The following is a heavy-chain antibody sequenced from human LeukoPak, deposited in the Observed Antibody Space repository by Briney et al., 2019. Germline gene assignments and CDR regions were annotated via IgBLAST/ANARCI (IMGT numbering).Heavy chain of an antibody. J-gene: IGHJ4*02. CDR2: ISGTGRST. Sequence: PGGSLRLSCAASGFTFSSHAMNWVRQAPGKGLEWVSAISGTGRSTYYADSVKGRFTISRDNSKNTLYLQMNSLIAEDTAVYYCAKDVLWGQGTLATVSP. CDR3: AKDVL. CDR1: GFTFSSHA. V-gene: IGHV3-23*01.